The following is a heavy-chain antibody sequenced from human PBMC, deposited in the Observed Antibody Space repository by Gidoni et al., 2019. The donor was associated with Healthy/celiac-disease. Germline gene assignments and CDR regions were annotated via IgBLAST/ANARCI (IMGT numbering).Heavy chain of an antibody. CDR2: IRSKANSYAT. D-gene: IGHD2-2*02. CDR1: GFTFSGSA. V-gene: IGHV3-73*02. Sequence: EVQLVESGGGLVQPGGSLKLSCAASGFTFSGSAMHWVRQASGQGLEWGVRIRSKANSYATAYAASVKGRFTISRDDSKNTAYLQMNSLKTEDTAVYYCTRQKTGYCSSTSCYTTYSSSLNWFDPWGQGTLVTVSS. J-gene: IGHJ5*02. CDR3: TRQKTGYCSSTSCYTTYSSSLNWFDP.